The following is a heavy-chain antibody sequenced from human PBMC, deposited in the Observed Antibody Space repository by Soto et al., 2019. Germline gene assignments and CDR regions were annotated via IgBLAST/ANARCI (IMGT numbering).Heavy chain of an antibody. CDR1: GGSVSSDNS. CDR2: VFHSGNS. CDR3: ARRQRFDFWSSYSYSNHGLDV. J-gene: IGHJ6*02. Sequence: SETLSLTCAVSGGSVSSDNSWTWVRQPPGKSLEWIGEVFHSGNSNSSPSLKSRVPMSVDKSKNQFSLRLNSVTAADTAVYYCARRQRFDFWSSYSYSNHGLDVWGQGTKVTVSS. D-gene: IGHD3-3*01. V-gene: IGHV4-4*02.